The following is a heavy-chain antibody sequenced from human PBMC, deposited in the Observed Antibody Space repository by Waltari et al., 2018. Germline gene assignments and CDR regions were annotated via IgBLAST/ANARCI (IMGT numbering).Heavy chain of an antibody. J-gene: IGHJ4*02. CDR2: INPKRVDK. Sequence: QVQLVQSGAEVKKSGASVKVSCKASGYTFTDFFIHWVRQAPGQGLEWMGRINPKRVDKKYGRRFEGRVTMTGDTSITPAYMELTGRTSDDTAIYYGARSGGGTTTFGVAEWGQGSLVTVSS. D-gene: IGHD3-3*01. CDR3: ARSGGGTTTFGVAE. CDR1: GYTFTDFF. V-gene: IGHV1-2*06.